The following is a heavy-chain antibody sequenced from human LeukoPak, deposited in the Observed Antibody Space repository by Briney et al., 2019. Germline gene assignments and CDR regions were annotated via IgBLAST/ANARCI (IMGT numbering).Heavy chain of an antibody. CDR2: ISGGGGST. V-gene: IGHV3-23*01. CDR3: AKDQYSSGWYGVAKFAFDI. CDR1: GFTFCSYW. J-gene: IGHJ3*02. Sequence: GGSLRLSCAASGFTFCSYWMHWFRQAPGKGREWVSAISGGGGSTYYADSGRGRFTTSRDNSKHTLYLQMNSLRAEDTAVYYCAKDQYSSGWYGVAKFAFDIWGQGTMVTVSS. D-gene: IGHD6-19*01.